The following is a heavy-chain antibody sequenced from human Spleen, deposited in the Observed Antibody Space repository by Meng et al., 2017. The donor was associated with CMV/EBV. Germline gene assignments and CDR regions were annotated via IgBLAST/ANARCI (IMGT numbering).Heavy chain of an antibody. D-gene: IGHD5-12*01. V-gene: IGHV3-20*04. Sequence: GESLKISCAASGFPFHDYAMTWVRQAPGKGLEWVSGINWNGGATYYADSVKGRFTISRDSAKNSLYLQMNSLRAEDTAVYYCAKEYVLRYSGYGAFDYWGQGTLVTVSS. CDR3: AKEYVLRYSGYGAFDY. J-gene: IGHJ4*02. CDR1: GFPFHDYA. CDR2: INWNGGAT.